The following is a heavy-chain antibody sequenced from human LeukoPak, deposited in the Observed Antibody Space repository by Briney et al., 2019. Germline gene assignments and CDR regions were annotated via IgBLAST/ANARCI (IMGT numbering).Heavy chain of an antibody. D-gene: IGHD3-3*01. Sequence: GGSLRLSCAASGFIFSSYWMHWVRQAPGKGLVWVSRINSDGSRTTYADSVKGRFTISRDNAKNSLYLQMNSLRAEDTAVYYCAKDRTRQAYWGQGTLVTVSS. V-gene: IGHV3-74*01. CDR1: GFIFSSYW. CDR2: INSDGSRT. CDR3: AKDRTRQAY. J-gene: IGHJ4*02.